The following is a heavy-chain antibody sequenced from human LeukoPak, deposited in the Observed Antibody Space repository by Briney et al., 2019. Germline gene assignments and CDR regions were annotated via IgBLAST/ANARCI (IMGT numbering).Heavy chain of an antibody. J-gene: IGHJ6*03. CDR3: ARVCSGDYYYYYYMDV. CDR2: IYTSGST. V-gene: IGHV4-61*02. Sequence: SETLSLTXTVSGGSISSGSYYWSWIRQPAGKGLEWIGRIYTSGSTNYNPSLKSRVTISVDTSKNQFSLKLSSVTAADTAVYYCARVCSGDYYYYYYMDVWGKGTTVTVSS. CDR1: GGSISSGSYY. D-gene: IGHD2-21*01.